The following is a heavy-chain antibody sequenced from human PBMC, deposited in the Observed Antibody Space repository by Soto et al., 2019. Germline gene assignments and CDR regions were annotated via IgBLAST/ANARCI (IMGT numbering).Heavy chain of an antibody. Sequence: GGSLRLSCVASGFSLLTYDMHWVRQPSGKGLEWVSGIGTVGDTYYLDSVKGRFTISRDNSKNTLHLQMNSLRAEDTAVYYCAKRYYYDGSGPYGMDVWGQGTTVTAP. V-gene: IGHV3-13*01. CDR2: IGTVGDT. J-gene: IGHJ6*02. CDR3: AKRYYYDGSGPYGMDV. CDR1: GFSLLTYD. D-gene: IGHD3-22*01.